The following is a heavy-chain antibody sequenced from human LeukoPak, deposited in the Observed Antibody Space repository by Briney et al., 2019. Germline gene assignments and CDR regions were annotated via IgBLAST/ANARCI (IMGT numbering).Heavy chain of an antibody. D-gene: IGHD3-22*01. Sequence: HPGGSLRLSCAASGFTFSSYAMHWVRQAPGKGLEGVAVISYDGSNKYYADSVKGRFTISRDNSKNTLYLQMNSLRAEDTAVYYCARDSLVYYYDSSGYPNWFDPWGQGTLVTVSS. J-gene: IGHJ5*02. CDR2: ISYDGSNK. CDR1: GFTFSSYA. CDR3: ARDSLVYYYDSSGYPNWFDP. V-gene: IGHV3-30*04.